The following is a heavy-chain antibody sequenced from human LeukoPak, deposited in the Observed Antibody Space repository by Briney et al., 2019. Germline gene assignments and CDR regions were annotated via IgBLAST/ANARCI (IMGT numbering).Heavy chain of an antibody. Sequence: GGSLRLSCAASGFTFSSYSMNWVRQAPGKGLEWVSSISSSSSYMYYADSVKGRFTISRDNSKNTLYLQMNSLRAEDTAVYYCAKEAVEDIVVVVAAYYYYYGMDVWGQGTTVTVSS. CDR3: AKEAVEDIVVVVAAYYYYYGMDV. V-gene: IGHV3-21*01. CDR1: GFTFSSYS. J-gene: IGHJ6*02. D-gene: IGHD2-15*01. CDR2: ISSSSSYM.